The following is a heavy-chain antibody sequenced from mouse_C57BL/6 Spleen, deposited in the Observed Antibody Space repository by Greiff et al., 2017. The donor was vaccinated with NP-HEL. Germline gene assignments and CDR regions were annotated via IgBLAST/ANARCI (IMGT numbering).Heavy chain of an antibody. D-gene: IGHD1-1*01. CDR1: GYTFTSYW. Sequence: QVQLQQPGAELVRPGSSVKLSCKASGYTFTSYWMDWVKQRPGQGLEWIGNIYPSDSETPYNQKFKDKATLTVDKSSSTAYMQLSSLTSEDSAVYYCAAGSSNWYFDVWGTGTTVTVSS. V-gene: IGHV1-61*01. CDR3: AAGSSNWYFDV. CDR2: IYPSDSET. J-gene: IGHJ1*03.